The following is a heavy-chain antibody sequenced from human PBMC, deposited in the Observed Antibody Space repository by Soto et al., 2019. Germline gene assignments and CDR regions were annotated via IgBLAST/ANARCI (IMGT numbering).Heavy chain of an antibody. CDR1: GGTFNSNA. D-gene: IGHD5-12*01. CDR3: AKSRAYSVTEPSLFDEMDV. CDR2: IIPILRTR. Sequence: QVQLVQSGAEVKTLGSSLKVSCKASGGTFNSNALSWVRQAPGQGLEWMGAIIPILRTRKYAQKFQDRVTFSADESTYTAYMELTSRRSEDTAVYYCAKSRAYSVTEPSLFDEMDVWGQGTTVSVSS. V-gene: IGHV1-69*01. J-gene: IGHJ6*02.